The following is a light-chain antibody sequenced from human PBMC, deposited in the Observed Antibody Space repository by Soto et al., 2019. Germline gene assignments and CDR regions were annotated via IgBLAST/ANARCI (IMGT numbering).Light chain of an antibody. Sequence: QSALTQPASVSGSPGQSITISCTGTSSNIGSYNPVSWYQQHPGEAPKLMIYEDAQRPSGVSNRFSGSKSGHTASLTISGLQAEDEADYYCCSYAGSNTYVFGTGTKLTVL. CDR3: CSYAGSNTYV. V-gene: IGLV2-23*01. J-gene: IGLJ1*01. CDR2: EDA. CDR1: SSNIGSYNP.